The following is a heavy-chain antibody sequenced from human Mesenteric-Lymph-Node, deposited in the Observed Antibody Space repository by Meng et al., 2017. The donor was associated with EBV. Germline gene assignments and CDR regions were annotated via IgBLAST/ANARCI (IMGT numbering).Heavy chain of an antibody. Sequence: EVDLLESGGGLVRPGGSLRLSCAASGFTFNIYDINWVRQAPGRGLEWVSGISGSGGTTYYADSVKGRFSISRDNSGNTVYLQMSSLRAEDTAVYYCSNLPYSYWGQGTLVTVSS. CDR1: GFTFNIYD. V-gene: IGHV3-23*01. D-gene: IGHD4-11*01. CDR2: ISGSGGTT. CDR3: SNLPYSY. J-gene: IGHJ4*02.